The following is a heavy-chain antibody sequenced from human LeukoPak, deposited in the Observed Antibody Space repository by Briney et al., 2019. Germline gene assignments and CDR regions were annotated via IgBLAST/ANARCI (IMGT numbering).Heavy chain of an antibody. Sequence: GGSLRLSCAASGFTFSDYYMSWIRQAPGKGLEWVSYISSSGSTIYYADSVKGRFTISRDNSKNTLYLQMNSLRAEDTAVYYCAKDRAPIAVAANDAFDIWGQGTMVTVSS. CDR1: GFTFSDYY. CDR3: AKDRAPIAVAANDAFDI. J-gene: IGHJ3*02. CDR2: ISSSGSTI. V-gene: IGHV3-11*04. D-gene: IGHD6-19*01.